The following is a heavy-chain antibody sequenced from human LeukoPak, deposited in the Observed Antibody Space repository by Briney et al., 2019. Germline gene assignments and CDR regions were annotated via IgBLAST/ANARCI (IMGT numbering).Heavy chain of an antibody. V-gene: IGHV1-2*02. D-gene: IGHD3-22*01. Sequence: ASVKVSCKASGYSFTSFYVHWVRQAPGQGPEWMGWINPNNGGTNYARQFQGRVTLTRDTSINTAYMDLTRLTSDDTAVYYCARVEARSSDDSGHPFWGQGTLVTVSS. CDR2: INPNNGGT. CDR3: ARVEARSSDDSGHPF. J-gene: IGHJ4*02. CDR1: GYSFTSFY.